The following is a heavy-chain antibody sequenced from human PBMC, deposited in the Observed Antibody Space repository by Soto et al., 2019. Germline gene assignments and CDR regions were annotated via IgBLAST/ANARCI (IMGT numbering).Heavy chain of an antibody. CDR3: ALGYCSGGSCLDDAFDI. CDR2: MNPNSGNT. V-gene: IGHV1-8*01. D-gene: IGHD2-15*01. CDR1: GYTFTSYD. J-gene: IGHJ3*02. Sequence: GASVKVSCKASGYTFTSYDINWVRQATGQGLEWMGWMNPNSGNTGYAQKFQGRVTMTRNTSISTAYMELSSLRSEDTAVYYCALGYCSGGSCLDDAFDIWGQGTMVTVSS.